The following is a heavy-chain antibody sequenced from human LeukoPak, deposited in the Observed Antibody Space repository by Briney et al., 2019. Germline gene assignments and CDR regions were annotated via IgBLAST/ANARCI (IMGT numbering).Heavy chain of an antibody. CDR3: AKNRSGWYYLDY. J-gene: IGHJ4*02. CDR2: INNNGDTT. Sequence: GGSLRLSCAASGFTFNKHWIHWVRQGPGKGLMWVSRINNNGDTTTYADSVKGRFTISRDNANSTVYLQMNSLRVEDTGVYYCAKNRSGWYYLDYWGQGTLVTVSS. V-gene: IGHV3-74*01. D-gene: IGHD6-19*01. CDR1: GFTFNKHW.